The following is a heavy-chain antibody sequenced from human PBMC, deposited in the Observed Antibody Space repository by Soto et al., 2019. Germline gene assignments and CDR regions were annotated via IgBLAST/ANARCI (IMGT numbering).Heavy chain of an antibody. J-gene: IGHJ5*02. Sequence: SETLSLTCTVSVSGGSISSNRYYWGWIRQPPGKGLEWIASIYSGSTYYNPSLKNRVTISEDTSRNQSSLKLSSMTAADTAVYYCMRQTRIGYSQGSVRIDPWGLGILVTVSS. V-gene: IGHV4-39*01. CDR3: MRQTRIGYSQGSVRIDP. CDR1: VSGGSISSNRYY. CDR2: IYSGST. D-gene: IGHD5-18*01.